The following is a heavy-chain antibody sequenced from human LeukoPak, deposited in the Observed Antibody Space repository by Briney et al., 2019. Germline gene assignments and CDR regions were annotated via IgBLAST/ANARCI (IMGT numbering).Heavy chain of an antibody. V-gene: IGHV1-2*02. CDR1: GYTFTGYY. CDR2: INPNSGGT. J-gene: IGHJ5*02. Sequence: GASVKVSCKASGYTFTGYYMHWVRQAPGQGLEWMGWINPNSGGTNYAQKFQGRVTMTRDTSISTAYMELSRLRSDDTAVYYCARGYCSGGSCYSGVNWFDPWGQGTLVTVSS. CDR3: ARGYCSGGSCYSGVNWFDP. D-gene: IGHD2-15*01.